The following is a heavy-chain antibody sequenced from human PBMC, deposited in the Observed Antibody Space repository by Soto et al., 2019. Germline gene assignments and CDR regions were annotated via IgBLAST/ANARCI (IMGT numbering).Heavy chain of an antibody. Sequence: GGFLRLSYAASGFTFRSYSMNWVRQAPGKGLEWVSSISSSSSYIYYADSVKGRFTISRDNAKNSLYLQMNSLRAEDTAVYYCARDPRTRSPDDPWGQGTLVTVSS. CDR1: GFTFRSYS. J-gene: IGHJ5*02. D-gene: IGHD3-10*01. CDR3: ARDPRTRSPDDP. CDR2: ISSSSSYI. V-gene: IGHV3-21*01.